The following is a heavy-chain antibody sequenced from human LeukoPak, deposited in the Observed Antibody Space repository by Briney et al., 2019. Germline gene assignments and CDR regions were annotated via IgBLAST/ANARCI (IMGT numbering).Heavy chain of an antibody. D-gene: IGHD5-18*01. CDR2: VYYTGST. CDR1: GGSISSSSYY. Sequence: SETLSLTCTVSGGSISSSSYYWGWIRQPPGKGLEWIGSVYYTGSTYYNPSLKSRVTISVDTSNNHFSLELTSVTATDTAVYYCARLAVTFDYWGQGTLVSVSS. V-gene: IGHV4-39*02. CDR3: ARLAVTFDY. J-gene: IGHJ4*02.